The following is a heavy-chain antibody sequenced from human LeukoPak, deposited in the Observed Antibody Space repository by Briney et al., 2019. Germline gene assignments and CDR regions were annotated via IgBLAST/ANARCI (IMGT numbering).Heavy chain of an antibody. CDR2: IGVRGDT. CDR3: ARAARFLESTGAHAFDL. D-gene: IGHD2-8*02. Sequence: PGGSLRLSCAASGFSFRTYDMPWVRQGTGKGLEWVSGIGVRGDTHYPGSVEGRFTISRENAENSLYLQMNSLRVGDTAVYYCARAARFLESTGAHAFDLWGQGTMVTVSS. CDR1: GFSFRTYD. J-gene: IGHJ3*01. V-gene: IGHV3-13*01.